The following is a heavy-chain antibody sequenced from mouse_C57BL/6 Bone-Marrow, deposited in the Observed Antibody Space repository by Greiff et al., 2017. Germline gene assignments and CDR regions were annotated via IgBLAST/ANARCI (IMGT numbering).Heavy chain of an antibody. V-gene: IGHV1-63*01. D-gene: IGHD1-1*01. CDR1: GYTFTNYW. Sequence: QVQLQQSGAELVRPGTSVKMSCKASGYTFTNYWIGWAKQRPGHGLEWIGDIYPGGGYTNYNEKFKGKATLAADKSSSTAYMQYSSLTSEDSAIYYRARRNYYGSSYGWFAYWGQGTLVTVSA. CDR2: IYPGGGYT. CDR3: ARRNYYGSSYGWFAY. J-gene: IGHJ3*01.